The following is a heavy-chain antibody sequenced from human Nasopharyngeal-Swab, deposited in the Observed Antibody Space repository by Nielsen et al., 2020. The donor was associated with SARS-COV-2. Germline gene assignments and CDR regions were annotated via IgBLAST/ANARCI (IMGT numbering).Heavy chain of an antibody. V-gene: IGHV4-39*01. CDR1: GGSISSSSYY. CDR2: IYYSGST. Sequence: GSLRLSCTVSGGSISSSSYYWGWIRQPPGKGLEWIGSIYYSGSTYYNPSLKSRVTISVDTSKNQFSLKLSSVTAADTAVYYCARHGSSSWYLGVQAFDYWGQGTLVTVSS. D-gene: IGHD6-13*01. CDR3: ARHGSSSWYLGVQAFDY. J-gene: IGHJ4*02.